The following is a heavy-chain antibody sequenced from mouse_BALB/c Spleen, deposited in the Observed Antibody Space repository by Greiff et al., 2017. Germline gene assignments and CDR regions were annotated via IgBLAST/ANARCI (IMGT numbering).Heavy chain of an antibody. Sequence: EVHLVESGGGLVKPGGSLKLSCAASGFTFSSYAMSWVRQTPEKRLEWVATISSGGSYTYYPDSVKGRFTISRDNAKNTLYLQMSSLRSEDTAMYYCARGPRYFDVWGAGTTVTVSS. V-gene: IGHV5-9-3*01. J-gene: IGHJ1*01. CDR3: ARGPRYFDV. CDR2: ISSGGSYT. CDR1: GFTFSSYA.